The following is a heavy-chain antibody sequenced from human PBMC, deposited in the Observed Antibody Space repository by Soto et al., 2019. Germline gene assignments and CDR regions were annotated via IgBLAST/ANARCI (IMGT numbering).Heavy chain of an antibody. V-gene: IGHV5-51*01. CDR2: IYPGDSDT. CDR1: GYSFTSYW. J-gene: IGHJ4*02. Sequence: PGESLKISCKGSGYSFTSYWIGWVRQMPGKGLEWMGIIYPGDSDTRYSPSFQGQVTISADKSISTAYLQWSSLKASDTAMYYCARIVVYCSGGSCYSRYYFDYWGQGTLVTVS. CDR3: ARIVVYCSGGSCYSRYYFDY. D-gene: IGHD2-15*01.